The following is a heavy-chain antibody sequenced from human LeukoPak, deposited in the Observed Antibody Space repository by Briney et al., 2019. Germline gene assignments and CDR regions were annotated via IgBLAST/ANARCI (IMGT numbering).Heavy chain of an antibody. CDR2: INSDGSST. CDR3: ARDRPDRILWFGDGLEYGMDV. D-gene: IGHD3-10*01. Sequence: GGSLTLSCAASGFTFSSYWVHWLRQAPGKGLVWVSRINSDGSSTSYADSVKGRFTISRDNAKNTLYLQMNSLRAEDTAVYYCARDRPDRILWFGDGLEYGMDVWGQGTTVTVSS. CDR1: GFTFSSYW. V-gene: IGHV3-74*01. J-gene: IGHJ6*02.